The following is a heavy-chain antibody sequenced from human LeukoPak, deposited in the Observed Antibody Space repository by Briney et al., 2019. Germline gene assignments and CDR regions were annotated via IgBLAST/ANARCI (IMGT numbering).Heavy chain of an antibody. CDR1: GGSISSYC. CDR3: ARTIAVASEDWFDP. J-gene: IGHJ5*02. D-gene: IGHD6-19*01. Sequence: SETLSLTCTVSGGSISSYCWSWIRQPPGKGLEWIGYIYYSGSTNYNPSLKSRVTISVDTSKNQFSLKLSSVTAADTAVYYCARTIAVASEDWFDPWGQGTLVTVSS. V-gene: IGHV4-59*08. CDR2: IYYSGST.